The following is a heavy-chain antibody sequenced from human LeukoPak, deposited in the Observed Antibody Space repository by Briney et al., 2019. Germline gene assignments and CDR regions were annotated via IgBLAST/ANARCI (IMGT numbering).Heavy chain of an antibody. CDR1: GYSFTAYY. J-gene: IGHJ4*02. D-gene: IGHD3-22*01. V-gene: IGHV1-2*02. Sequence: GASVKVSCKASGYSFTAYYMHWVRQAPGQGLEWKGWINPNSDGTNYARKFQGRVTMTRDTSISTAYMELSSLRSDDTAVYYCARDGYVDNSFDQWDQGTLVTVSS. CDR2: INPNSDGT. CDR3: ARDGYVDNSFDQ.